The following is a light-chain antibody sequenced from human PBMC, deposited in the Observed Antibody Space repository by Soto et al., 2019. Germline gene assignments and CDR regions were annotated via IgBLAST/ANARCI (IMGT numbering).Light chain of an antibody. CDR1: NDVRSW. CDR3: QQANGDPWT. Sequence: DIQMTQSPSSVYESVGDRVTISCRASNDVRSWLAWYQQKPGKAPNLLIYGASTLQSGVQSRFSGSGSGTDFTLTISSQQPDDFATYYCQQANGDPWTFGQGTKVEIK. CDR2: GAS. J-gene: IGKJ1*01. V-gene: IGKV1-12*02.